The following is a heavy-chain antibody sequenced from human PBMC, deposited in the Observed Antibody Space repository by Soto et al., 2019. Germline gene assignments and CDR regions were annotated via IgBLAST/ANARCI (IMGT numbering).Heavy chain of an antibody. CDR3: AKEMYPRTVLDSSSPWGDY. Sequence: QVHLVESGGGVAQPGRSLRLSCAVSGFTFSDYGMHWVRQAQGKGLEWVAVVAYDGSYKYYADSVKGRFTVSRDLSGNTLFLQMNSLRLEDTAVYFCAKEMYPRTVLDSSSPWGDYWGQGTLVAVSS. J-gene: IGHJ4*02. D-gene: IGHD6-6*01. CDR2: VAYDGSYK. V-gene: IGHV3-30*18. CDR1: GFTFSDYG.